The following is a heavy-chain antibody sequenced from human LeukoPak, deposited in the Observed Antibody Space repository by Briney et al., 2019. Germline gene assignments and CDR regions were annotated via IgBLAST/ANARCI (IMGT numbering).Heavy chain of an antibody. Sequence: GGPLRLSCAASGFTFNSYAMSWVRQAPGKGLEGVSGVSGRGDSTYYADSVKGRFTISRDNSKNTLYLQMNSLRADDTAVYYCAKGDAYSSGSYFEYWGQGALVTVSS. J-gene: IGHJ4*02. D-gene: IGHD3-10*01. CDR2: VSGRGDST. CDR3: AKGDAYSSGSYFEY. CDR1: GFTFNSYA. V-gene: IGHV3-23*01.